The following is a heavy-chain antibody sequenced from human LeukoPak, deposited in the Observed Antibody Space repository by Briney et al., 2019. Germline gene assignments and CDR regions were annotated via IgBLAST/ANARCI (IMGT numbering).Heavy chain of an antibody. J-gene: IGHJ4*02. V-gene: IGHV3-7*01. Sequence: GGSLRLSCVASRFSLSNFWMIWVRQAPGRGLEWVANINEDGSEKNYVDSVRGRFTISRDNAKNSLYLQMNSLRAEDTAVYYCVRDRSRTTVTRFDSWGQGTLVTVSS. CDR1: RFSLSNFW. D-gene: IGHD4-17*01. CDR2: INEDGSEK. CDR3: VRDRSRTTVTRFDS.